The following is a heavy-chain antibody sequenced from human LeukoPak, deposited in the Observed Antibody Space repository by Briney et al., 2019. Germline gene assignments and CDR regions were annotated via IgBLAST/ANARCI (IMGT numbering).Heavy chain of an antibody. Sequence: GGSLRLSCAASGFTFSTYEMNWVRQAPGKGLEWVSYISRSGSTIYYADSVKGRFTISRDNAKNSLSLQMNSLRAEDTAVYYCARPLMYYYGSETYFWFDPWGQGTLVTVSS. V-gene: IGHV3-48*03. J-gene: IGHJ5*02. CDR3: ARPLMYYYGSETYFWFDP. CDR1: GFTFSTYE. CDR2: ISRSGSTI. D-gene: IGHD3-10*01.